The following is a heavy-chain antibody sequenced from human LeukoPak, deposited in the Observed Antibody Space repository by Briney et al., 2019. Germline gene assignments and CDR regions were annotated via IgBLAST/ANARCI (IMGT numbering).Heavy chain of an antibody. D-gene: IGHD3-22*01. Sequence: ASVKVSCKASGYTITNYYMHWVRQAPGQGLEWMGIINPSGSTTNYAQKFQGRVTITADESTSTAYMELSSLRSEDTAVYYCARDGVKTYYYDSSGYYALDYWGQGTLVTVSS. CDR1: GYTITNYY. J-gene: IGHJ4*02. CDR2: INPSGSTT. V-gene: IGHV1-46*01. CDR3: ARDGVKTYYYDSSGYYALDY.